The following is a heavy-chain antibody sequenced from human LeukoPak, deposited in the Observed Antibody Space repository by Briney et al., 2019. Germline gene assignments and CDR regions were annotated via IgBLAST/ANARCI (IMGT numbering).Heavy chain of an antibody. CDR3: ARHEYSGSYYGLSWFDP. CDR2: IYYSGST. J-gene: IGHJ5*02. D-gene: IGHD1-26*01. Sequence: SETLSLTCTVSGGSISSYYWSWIRQPAGKGLEWIASIYYSGSTYYNPSLKSRVTISVDTSKNQLSLKLSSLTAADTAVYYCARHEYSGSYYGLSWFDPWGQGTLVTVSS. CDR1: GGSISSYY. V-gene: IGHV4-59*05.